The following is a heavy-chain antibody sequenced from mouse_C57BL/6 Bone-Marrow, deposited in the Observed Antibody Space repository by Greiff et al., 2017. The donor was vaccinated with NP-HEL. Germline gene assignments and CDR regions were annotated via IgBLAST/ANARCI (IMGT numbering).Heavy chain of an antibody. J-gene: IGHJ3*01. D-gene: IGHD1-1*01. Sequence: EVKLVESGGDLVKPGGSLKLSCAASGFTFSSYGMSWVRQTPDKRLEWVATISSGGSYTYYPDSVKGRFTISRDNAKNTLYLQMSSLKSEDTAMYYCASDYYGTEGFAYWGQGTLVTVSA. CDR3: ASDYYGTEGFAY. CDR2: ISSGGSYT. V-gene: IGHV5-6*01. CDR1: GFTFSSYG.